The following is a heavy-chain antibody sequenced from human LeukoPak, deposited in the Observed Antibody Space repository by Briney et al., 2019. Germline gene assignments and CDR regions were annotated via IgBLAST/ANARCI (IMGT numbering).Heavy chain of an antibody. D-gene: IGHD6-19*01. CDR3: ARDQPSSGWYGRFDP. CDR1: GGSISSYY. J-gene: IGHJ5*02. V-gene: IGHV4-59*12. Sequence: SETLSLTCTVSGGSISSYYWSWIRQPPGKGLEWIGYIFYSGSTNYNPSLKSRVTISVDTSKNHFSLKLSSVTAADTAVYYCARDQPSSGWYGRFDPWGQGTLVTVSS. CDR2: IFYSGST.